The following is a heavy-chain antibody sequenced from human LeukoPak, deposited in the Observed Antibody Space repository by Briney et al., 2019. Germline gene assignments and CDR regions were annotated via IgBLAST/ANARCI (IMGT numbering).Heavy chain of an antibody. V-gene: IGHV4-30-4*08. CDR2: IYYSGST. CDR3: AREEGIQLGDAFDI. CDR1: GGSISSGDYY. D-gene: IGHD5-18*01. J-gene: IGHJ3*02. Sequence: SQTLSLTCTVSGGSISSGDYYWSWIRQPPGKGLEWIGYIYYSGSTYYNPSLKSRVTISVDTSKNQFSLKLSSVTAADTAVYYCAREEGIQLGDAFDIWGQGTMVTVSS.